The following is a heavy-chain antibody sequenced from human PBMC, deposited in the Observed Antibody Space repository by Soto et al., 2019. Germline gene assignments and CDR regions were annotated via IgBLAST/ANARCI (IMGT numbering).Heavy chain of an antibody. CDR2: ISGSGGST. V-gene: IGHV3-23*01. D-gene: IGHD3-16*01. CDR3: AKDLMGGGGNFDY. CDR1: GVTFSSYA. Sequence: GGSLRLSCAASGVTFSSYAMSWVRQAPGKGLEWVSAISGSGGSTYYADSVKGRFTISRDNAKNALYLQMNSLRAEDTAVYYCAKDLMGGGGNFDYWGQGTLVTVSS. J-gene: IGHJ4*02.